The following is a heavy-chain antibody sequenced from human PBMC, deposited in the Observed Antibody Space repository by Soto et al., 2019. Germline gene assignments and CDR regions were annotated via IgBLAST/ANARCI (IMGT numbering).Heavy chain of an antibody. J-gene: IGHJ6*02. CDR3: ASGRDGGWSYYYYYGMDV. CDR1: GFSFRSYA. V-gene: IGHV3-30-3*01. Sequence: GGSLRLSCAASGFSFRSYAMHWVRQAPGKGLEWVAVISYDGGNNYYANSVKGRFTISRDNSKNTLYLQMNSLMAEDTAVYYCASGRDGGWSYYYYYGMDVRGQGTTVTVSS. D-gene: IGHD6-19*01. CDR2: ISYDGGNN.